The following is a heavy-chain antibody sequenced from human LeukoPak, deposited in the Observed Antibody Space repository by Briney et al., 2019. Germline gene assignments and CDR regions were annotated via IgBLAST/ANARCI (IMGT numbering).Heavy chain of an antibody. CDR3: ARQGYCGSSSCSHFYYYYMDV. V-gene: IGHV5-51*01. CDR2: IYPGDSDT. J-gene: IGHJ6*03. D-gene: IGHD2-2*01. Sequence: GESLKISCKGSGYSFTAYWIGWVRQMPGKGLEWMGIIYPGDSDTRYSPSFQGQVTISADKSIGTAYLQWSSLKASDTAIYYCARQGYCGSSSCSHFYYYYMDVWGKGTTVTVSS. CDR1: GYSFTAYW.